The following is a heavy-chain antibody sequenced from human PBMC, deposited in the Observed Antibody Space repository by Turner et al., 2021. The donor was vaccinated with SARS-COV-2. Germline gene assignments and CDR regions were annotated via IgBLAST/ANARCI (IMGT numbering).Heavy chain of an antibody. D-gene: IGHD3-10*01. CDR1: GFTVSNNY. Sequence: EVQLVQSGGVLVQPGGSLRLSCTASGFTVSNNYMSWVRQGPGKGLEWVSLIYSGGTTKYADSVKGRFTISRDNSKNTLYLQMNSLRAEDTAVYYCARGEIRGVTGDYWGRGTLVTVSS. CDR3: ARGEIRGVTGDY. CDR2: IYSGGTT. J-gene: IGHJ4*02. V-gene: IGHV3-66*01.